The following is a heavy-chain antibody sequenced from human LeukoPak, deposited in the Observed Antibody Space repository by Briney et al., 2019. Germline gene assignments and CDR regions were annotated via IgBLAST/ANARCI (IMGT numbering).Heavy chain of an antibody. CDR3: AKDSEVRGVITPIDY. Sequence: GGSLRLSCAASGFTFSSYGMHWVRQAPGKGLEWVAVISYDGSNKYYADSVKGRFTISRDNSKNTLYLQMNSLRAEDTAVYYCAKDSEVRGVITPIDYRGQGTLVTVSS. V-gene: IGHV3-30*18. CDR1: GFTFSSYG. CDR2: ISYDGSNK. J-gene: IGHJ4*02. D-gene: IGHD3-10*01.